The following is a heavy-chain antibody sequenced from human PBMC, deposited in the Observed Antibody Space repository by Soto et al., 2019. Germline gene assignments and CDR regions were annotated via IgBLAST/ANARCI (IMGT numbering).Heavy chain of an antibody. CDR2: INPSGGST. Sequence: ASVKVSCKASGYTFTSYYMHWVRQAPGQGLERMGIINPSGGSTSYAQKFQGRVTMTRDTSTSTVYMELSSLRSEDTAVYYCAIQYYYDSSGYYGGFRSGDAFDIWGQGTMVTVSS. CDR3: AIQYYYDSSGYYGGFRSGDAFDI. J-gene: IGHJ3*02. D-gene: IGHD3-22*01. CDR1: GYTFTSYY. V-gene: IGHV1-46*01.